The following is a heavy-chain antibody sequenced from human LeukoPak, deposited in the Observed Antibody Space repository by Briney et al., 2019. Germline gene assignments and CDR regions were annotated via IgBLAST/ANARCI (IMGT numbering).Heavy chain of an antibody. V-gene: IGHV3-9*01. J-gene: IGHJ5*02. D-gene: IGHD2-2*01. CDR1: GFTFDDYA. Sequence: PGGSLRLSCAASGFTFDDYAMHWVRHAPGKGLEWVSGISWNSGSIGYADSVKGRFTISRDNAKNSLYLQMNSLRAEDTALYYVAKDDNCSGTGGQGGNCFAPWAREPWSPSPQ. CDR2: ISWNSGSI. CDR3: AKDDNCSGTGGQGGNCFAP.